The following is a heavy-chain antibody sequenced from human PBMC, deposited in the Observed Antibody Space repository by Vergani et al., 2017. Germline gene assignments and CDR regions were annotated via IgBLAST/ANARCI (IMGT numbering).Heavy chain of an antibody. CDR1: GGTFSSYA. J-gene: IGHJ3*02. V-gene: IGHV1-46*01. Sequence: QVQLVQSGAEVKKPGSSVKVSCKASGGTFSSYAISWVRQAPGQGLEWMGIINPSGGSTSYAQKFQGRVTMTRVTSTSTVYMELSSLRSEDTAVYYCAREPGSSYAFDIWGQGTMVTVSS. CDR2: INPSGGST. CDR3: AREPGSSYAFDI. D-gene: IGHD6-6*01.